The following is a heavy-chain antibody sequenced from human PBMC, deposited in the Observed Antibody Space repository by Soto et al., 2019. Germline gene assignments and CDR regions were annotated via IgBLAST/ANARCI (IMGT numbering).Heavy chain of an antibody. CDR1: GFTFSNYG. J-gene: IGHJ4*02. V-gene: IGHV3-33*01. CDR2: IWYDGSNK. Sequence: QVQLVESGGGVVQPGRSLRLSCAASGFTFSNYGMHWVRQAPGEGPEWVAVIWYDGSNKYYADSVKGRFTISRDNSKNTLYLQMNSLRAEDTAVYYCASALETGDYWGQGTLVTVSS. CDR3: ASALETGDY. D-gene: IGHD3-10*01.